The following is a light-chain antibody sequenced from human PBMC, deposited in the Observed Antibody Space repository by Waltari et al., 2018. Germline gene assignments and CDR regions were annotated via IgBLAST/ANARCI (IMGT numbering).Light chain of an antibody. CDR1: QSIRTF. CDR2: DAS. Sequence: DIQMTQSPSSLSASVGDRVTITCRASQSIRTFLAWYQQKPGKTPKLLIYDASTLRSGVPSRFSGSGFGTDFTITISGLQPEDVATYYCQRYNSAPFTFGPGTKVDVK. V-gene: IGKV1-27*01. J-gene: IGKJ3*01. CDR3: QRYNSAPFT.